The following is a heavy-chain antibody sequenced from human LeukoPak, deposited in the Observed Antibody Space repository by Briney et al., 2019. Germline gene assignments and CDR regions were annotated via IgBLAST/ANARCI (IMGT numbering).Heavy chain of an antibody. J-gene: IGHJ5*02. CDR2: IYYSGTT. CDR1: GGSISGYY. D-gene: IGHD3-10*01. V-gene: IGHV4-59*01. Sequence: PSETLSLTCTVSGGSISGYYWSWIRQPPGKGLEWIAYIYYSGTTNYNPSLKSRVTISVDTSKNQFSLKLSSVTAADTAVYYCARVVRLWFGELLLYWIDPWGQGTLVTVSS. CDR3: ARVVRLWFGELLLYWIDP.